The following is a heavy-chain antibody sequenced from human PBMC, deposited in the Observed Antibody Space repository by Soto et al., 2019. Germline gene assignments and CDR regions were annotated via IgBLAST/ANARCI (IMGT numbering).Heavy chain of an antibody. V-gene: IGHV3-74*03. D-gene: IGHD3-16*01. Sequence: GGPLRLSCSASGFSLRPYWMHGVRQVPGGGLEWGARLSSDGCGAAYADSVKGRLFISRDIARNTLSLQMNSLRGDDTAVYYCARDWGGPDYWGRG. CDR3: ARDWGGPDY. J-gene: IGHJ4*02. CDR1: GFSLRPYW. CDR2: LSSDGCGA.